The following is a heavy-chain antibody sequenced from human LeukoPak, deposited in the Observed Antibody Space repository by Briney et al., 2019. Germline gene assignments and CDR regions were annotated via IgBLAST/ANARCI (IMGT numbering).Heavy chain of an antibody. V-gene: IGHV3-21*01. D-gene: IGHD4-17*01. CDR2: ISSTSRYI. J-gene: IGHJ4*02. Sequence: GGSLRLSGAASGFTFSSYSMNWVRQAPGKGLEWVSFISSTSRYIYYADSVKGRFTISRDNAKNSLYLQMNSLRAEDTAVYYCARAYGDYELDYWGQGTLVTVSS. CDR1: GFTFSSYS. CDR3: ARAYGDYELDY.